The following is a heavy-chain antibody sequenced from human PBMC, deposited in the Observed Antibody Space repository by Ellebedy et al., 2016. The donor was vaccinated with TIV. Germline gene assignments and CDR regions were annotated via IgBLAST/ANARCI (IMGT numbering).Heavy chain of an antibody. Sequence: GESLKISCAASGLTFSSYSMNWVRQAPGKGLEWVSYINGRSSAVYYADSVKGRFTISRDNGKNSLHLQMNSLRVEDTAIYYCVRDGYFDRSGYSLGMDVWGQGTTVTVSS. J-gene: IGHJ6*02. CDR1: GLTFSSYS. V-gene: IGHV3-48*01. CDR3: VRDGYFDRSGYSLGMDV. D-gene: IGHD3-22*01. CDR2: INGRSSAV.